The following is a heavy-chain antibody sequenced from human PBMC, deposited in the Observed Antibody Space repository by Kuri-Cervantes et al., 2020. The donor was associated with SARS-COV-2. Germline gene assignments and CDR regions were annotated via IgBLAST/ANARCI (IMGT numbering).Heavy chain of an antibody. CDR1: GFTVNYYW. CDR3: VRLGAAYVDTPVVMRAVHYFDS. CDR2: VKQDGSET. V-gene: IGHV3-7*03. J-gene: IGHJ4*02. Sequence: GGSLGLSCAASGFTVNYYWMTWVRQAPGGGLEWVANVKQDGSETYYVESVKGRFTISRDNAKNSLYLQMNSLRADDTAVYYCVRLGAAYVDTPVVMRAVHYFDSWGQGTLVTVSS. D-gene: IGHD5-18*01.